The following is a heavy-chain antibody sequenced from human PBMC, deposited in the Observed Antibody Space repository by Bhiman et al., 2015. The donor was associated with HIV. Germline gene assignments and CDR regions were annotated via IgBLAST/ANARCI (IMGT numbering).Heavy chain of an antibody. J-gene: IGHJ4*02. V-gene: IGHV3-20*04. CDR1: GFTFDDFA. Sequence: EVQLVESGGGIVRPGGSLRLSCAASGFTFDDFAMTWVRQAPGKGLEWVSGINWNGGRTDYADSVKGRFTISRDNAKHSLFLQMSGLRAEDTALYYCARDIEGYDSGAYGSSPRVRMFHYLDSWGQGTLVTVSS. D-gene: IGHD3-22*01. CDR2: INWNGGRT. CDR3: ARDIEGYDSGAYGSSPRVRMFHYLDS.